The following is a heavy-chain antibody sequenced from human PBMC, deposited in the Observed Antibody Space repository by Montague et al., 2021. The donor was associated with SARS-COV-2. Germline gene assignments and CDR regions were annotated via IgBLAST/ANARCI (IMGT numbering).Heavy chain of an antibody. CDR3: ARGGTYHYGMDV. J-gene: IGHJ6*02. D-gene: IGHD3-16*01. CDR1: DGSISSPNW. CDR2: IYYAGNT. V-gene: IGHV4-4*02. Sequence: SETLSLTCAVSDGSISSPNWWNWVRQPPGKGLEWIGEIYYAGNTNYNPSPKSRVTIFIDKSMNHFSLQLSSVTAADTAGYYCARGGTYHYGMDVWGQGTPVAVSS.